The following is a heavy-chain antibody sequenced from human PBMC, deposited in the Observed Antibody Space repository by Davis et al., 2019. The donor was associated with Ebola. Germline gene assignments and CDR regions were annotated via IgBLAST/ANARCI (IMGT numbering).Heavy chain of an antibody. D-gene: IGHD3-9*01. CDR3: ARYLTGYYPNDY. CDR1: GFTFSDYY. Sequence: GGSLRLSCPASGFTFSDYYMSWIRQAPGKGLEWVSYISSSGSTIYYADPVKGRFTISRDNAKNSLYLQMNSLRAEDTAVYYCARYLTGYYPNDYWGQGTLVTVSS. CDR2: ISSSGSTI. V-gene: IGHV3-11*01. J-gene: IGHJ4*02.